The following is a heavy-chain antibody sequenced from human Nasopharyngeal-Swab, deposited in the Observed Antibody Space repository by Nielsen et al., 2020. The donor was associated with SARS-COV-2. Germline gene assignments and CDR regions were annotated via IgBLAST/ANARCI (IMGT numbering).Heavy chain of an antibody. V-gene: IGHV3-11*04. Sequence: SCAASGFTFSDYYMSWIRQAPGKGLEYISHISGSGGTIYYGDSMKGRFTISRDNAKNSLYLQMNSLRAEDTAVYYCARDRANWDFDYWGQGTLVTVSS. D-gene: IGHD7-27*01. J-gene: IGHJ4*02. CDR1: GFTFSDYY. CDR3: ARDRANWDFDY. CDR2: ISGSGGTI.